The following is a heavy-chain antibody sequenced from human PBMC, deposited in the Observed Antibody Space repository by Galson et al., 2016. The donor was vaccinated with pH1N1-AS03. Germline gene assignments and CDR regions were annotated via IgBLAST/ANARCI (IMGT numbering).Heavy chain of an antibody. J-gene: IGHJ4*02. CDR2: ISSSGGST. D-gene: IGHD3-10*01. CDR1: GFTFSSSG. V-gene: IGHV3-23*01. Sequence: SLRLSCAASGFTFSSSGISWVRQAPGKGLEWVSTISSSGGSTYFADSVKGRFTISRDKSRNTVHLQMNSLRVEDTAVYYCAKPHISGSYFGCWGQGPLVTVS. CDR3: AKPHISGSYFGC.